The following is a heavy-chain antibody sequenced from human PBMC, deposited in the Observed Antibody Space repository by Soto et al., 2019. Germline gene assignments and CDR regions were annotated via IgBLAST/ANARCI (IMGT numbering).Heavy chain of an antibody. V-gene: IGHV4-34*01. CDR3: AVLRITIFGVVSLGMDV. CDR1: GVSFSGYY. D-gene: IGHD3-3*01. Sequence: PSETLSLTCAVYGVSFSGYYWSLIRKPPGKGLEWIGEINHSGSTNYNPSLKSRVTISVDTSKNQFSLKLSSVTAADTAVYYCAVLRITIFGVVSLGMDVWGHGTTVTVSS. J-gene: IGHJ6*02. CDR2: INHSGST.